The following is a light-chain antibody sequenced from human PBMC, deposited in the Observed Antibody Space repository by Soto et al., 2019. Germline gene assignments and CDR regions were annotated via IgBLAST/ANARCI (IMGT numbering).Light chain of an antibody. V-gene: IGKV3-20*01. Sequence: EIVLTQSPGTLSLSPGERATLSCRASQSVSSSYLAWYQQKPGQAPRLLIYGASSRATGIPDRFSGSASGTDFTLTISRLEPEDFAVYSCQQYGSSPRTFGQGTKLEIK. J-gene: IGKJ2*01. CDR1: QSVSSSY. CDR3: QQYGSSPRT. CDR2: GAS.